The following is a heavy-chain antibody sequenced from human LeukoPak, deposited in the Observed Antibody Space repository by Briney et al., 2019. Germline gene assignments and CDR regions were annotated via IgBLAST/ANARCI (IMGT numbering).Heavy chain of an antibody. CDR2: IYYSGST. D-gene: IGHD3-10*01. V-gene: IGHV4-39*07. CDR1: GGSISSSSYY. Sequence: SETLSLTCTVSGGSISSSSYYWGWIRQPPGKGLEWIGSIYYSGSTYYNPSLKSRVTISVDMSKNQFSLKLSSVTAADTAVYYCERDTVVRGVIITTEYWGQGTLVTVST. J-gene: IGHJ4*02. CDR3: ERDTVVRGVIITTEY.